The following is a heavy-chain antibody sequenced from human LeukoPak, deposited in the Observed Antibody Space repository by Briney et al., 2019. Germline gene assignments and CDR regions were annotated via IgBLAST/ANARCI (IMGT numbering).Heavy chain of an antibody. CDR2: ISWNSGSI. J-gene: IGHJ1*01. D-gene: IGHD6-13*01. V-gene: IGHV3-9*01. Sequence: PGRSLRLSCAASGFTFDDYAMHWVRQVPGKGLEWGSGISWNSGSIGYADSVKGRCTISRDNSKNSLSLQMNSLRAEDTALYYCAKGPGAAVGKRYIQHWGQGTLVTVSS. CDR1: GFTFDDYA. CDR3: AKGPGAAVGKRYIQH.